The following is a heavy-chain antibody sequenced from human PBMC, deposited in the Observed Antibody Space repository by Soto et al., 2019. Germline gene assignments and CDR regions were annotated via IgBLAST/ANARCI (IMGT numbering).Heavy chain of an antibody. Sequence: SETLSLTCTVSGGSISSSIYYWGWIRQPPGKGLEWIGSIYYSGSTYYNPSLKSRVTISVDTSKNQFSLKLSSVTAADTAVYYCARQGIYQQQRGYFDYWGQGTLVTVSS. CDR1: GGSISSSIYY. D-gene: IGHD2-2*01. CDR3: ARQGIYQQQRGYFDY. V-gene: IGHV4-39*01. J-gene: IGHJ4*02. CDR2: IYYSGST.